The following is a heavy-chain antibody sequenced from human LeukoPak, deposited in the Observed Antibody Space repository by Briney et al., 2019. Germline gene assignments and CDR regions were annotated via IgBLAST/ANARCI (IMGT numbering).Heavy chain of an antibody. V-gene: IGHV1-18*01. D-gene: IGHD3-3*01. CDR3: ARDSKRFLEWSYDAFDI. CDR2: ISAYNGNT. Sequence: ASVTVSCTASGYTFTSYGISWVRQAPGQGLEWMGWISAYNGNTNYAQKLQGRVTMTTDTSTSTAYMELRSLRSDDTAVYYCARDSKRFLEWSYDAFDIWGQGTMVTVSS. J-gene: IGHJ3*02. CDR1: GYTFTSYG.